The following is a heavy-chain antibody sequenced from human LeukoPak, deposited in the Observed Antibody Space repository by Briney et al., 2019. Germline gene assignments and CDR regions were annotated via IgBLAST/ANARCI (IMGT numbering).Heavy chain of an antibody. Sequence: PGGSLRLSCVASGFSFTSYWMHWVRQPPGKGLVWASRVDHGGSGTAYADFVTGRFTISRDNAKNTVYLQMNSLRAEDTAVYYCATDLGWGQGTLVTVSS. CDR1: GFSFTSYW. J-gene: IGHJ4*02. CDR3: ATDLG. CDR2: VDHGGSGT. D-gene: IGHD4-17*01. V-gene: IGHV3-74*01.